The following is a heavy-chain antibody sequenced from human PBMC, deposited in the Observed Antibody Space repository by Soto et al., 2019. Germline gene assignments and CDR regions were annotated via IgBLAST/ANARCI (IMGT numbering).Heavy chain of an antibody. CDR1: RFSFSDYA. CDR3: AKDPIVGVTRGWFDF. CDR2: ISYDGFNK. V-gene: IGHV3-30*18. D-gene: IGHD1-26*01. Sequence: QVQLVQSGGGVVQPGRSLRLSCTASRFSFSDYAMHWVRQTPDKGLEWVAGISYDGFNKYYADSVKGRFTISRDNSKKALFLEMNSLRADDTAVYYCAKDPIVGVTRGWFDFWGQGTPVVVSP. J-gene: IGHJ5*01.